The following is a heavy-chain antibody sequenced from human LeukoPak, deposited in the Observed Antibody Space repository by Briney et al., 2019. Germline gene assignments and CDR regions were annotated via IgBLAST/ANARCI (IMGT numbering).Heavy chain of an antibody. Sequence: SVKVSCKASGGTFSSYGISWVRQAPGQGPEWMGRIIPILGMAKYGQKFQGRVTITADKSTSTAYMELSSLRSEDTAVYYCARGGGDGYNFIDYWGQGTLVTVSS. V-gene: IGHV1-69*04. J-gene: IGHJ4*02. CDR3: ARGGGDGYNFIDY. CDR2: IIPILGMA. CDR1: GGTFSSYG. D-gene: IGHD5-24*01.